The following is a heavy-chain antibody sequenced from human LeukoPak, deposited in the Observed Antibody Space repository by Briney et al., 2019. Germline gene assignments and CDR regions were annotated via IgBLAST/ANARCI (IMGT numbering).Heavy chain of an antibody. CDR3: ASPTGYSSGWALYYFDY. J-gene: IGHJ4*02. CDR1: GGTFSSYA. D-gene: IGHD6-19*01. CDR2: IIPIFGTA. V-gene: IGHV1-69*13. Sequence: ASVKVSCKASGGTFSSYAISWVRQAPGQGLEWMGGIIPIFGTANYAQKFQGRVTITADESTSTAYMELSSLRSEDTAVYYCASPTGYSSGWALYYFDYWGQGTLVTVSS.